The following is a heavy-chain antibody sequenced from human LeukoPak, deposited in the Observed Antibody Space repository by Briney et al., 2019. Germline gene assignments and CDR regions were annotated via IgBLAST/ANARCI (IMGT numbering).Heavy chain of an antibody. D-gene: IGHD3-9*01. J-gene: IGHJ2*01. CDR1: GGSINSDNSY. CDR3: ARAVGYDILTRYNRGWFFDL. Sequence: SETLSLTCSVSGGSINSDNSYWSWIRQHPGKGLEWIAYIYYTGSTYYNPSLKSRLTISVGTSKNQFSLKLSSVTAADTAVYYCARAVGYDILTRYNRGWFFDLWGRGTLVTVSS. V-gene: IGHV4-31*03. CDR2: IYYTGST.